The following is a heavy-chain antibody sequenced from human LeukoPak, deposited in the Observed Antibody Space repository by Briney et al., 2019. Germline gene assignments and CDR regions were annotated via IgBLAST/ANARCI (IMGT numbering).Heavy chain of an antibody. CDR1: GFTFDGHA. Sequence: GGSLRLSCAASGFTFDGHAMHWVRQAPGRGLDWVSLISGDGGSTYYADSGKGRFTISRDNSKDSLYLQMNSLRPEDTALYYCVKGPYPLFDYWGQGTLVTVSS. J-gene: IGHJ4*02. CDR2: ISGDGGST. CDR3: VKGPYPLFDY. V-gene: IGHV3-43*02.